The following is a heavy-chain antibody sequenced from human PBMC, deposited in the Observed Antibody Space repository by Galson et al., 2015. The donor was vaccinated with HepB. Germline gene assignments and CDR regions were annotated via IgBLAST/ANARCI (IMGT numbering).Heavy chain of an antibody. CDR1: GYTFTGYY. CDR3: ARALGRYNWNLNNNNWFDP. J-gene: IGHJ5*02. CDR2: INPNSGAT. D-gene: IGHD1-20*01. V-gene: IGHV1-2*02. Sequence: AVKVSCKASGYTFTGYYIHWVRQAPGQGLEWMGWINPNSGATNYAQQFQGRVTVSRDTSISTVYMDLSRLRPDDTAVYYCARALGRYNWNLNNNNWFDPWGQGTLVIVSA.